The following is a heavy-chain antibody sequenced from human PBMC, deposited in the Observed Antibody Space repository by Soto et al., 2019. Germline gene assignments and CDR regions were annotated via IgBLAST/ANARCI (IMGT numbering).Heavy chain of an antibody. D-gene: IGHD3-10*01. V-gene: IGHV1-69*13. CDR2: IIPIFGTA. CDR3: ARDLMVRGVLLDYYYGMDV. J-gene: IGHJ6*02. CDR1: GGTFSSYA. Sequence: SVKVSCKASGGTFSSYAISWVRQAPGQGLEWMGGIIPIFGTANYAQKFQGRVTITADESTSTAYMELSSLRSEDTAVYYCARDLMVRGVLLDYYYGMDVWGQGTTVTAP.